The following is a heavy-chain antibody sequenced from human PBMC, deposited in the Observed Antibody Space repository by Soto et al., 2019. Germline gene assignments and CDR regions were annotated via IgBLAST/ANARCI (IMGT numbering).Heavy chain of an antibody. CDR3: ATQSTVTKFDY. CDR1: GYTLTSYY. Sequence: ASVKVSCKASGYTLTSYYMHWVRQAPGQGLEWMGIINPSGGGTSYAQKFQGRVTMTRDTSTSTVYMELSSLRSEDTAVYYCATQSTVTKFDYWGQGTLVTVSS. D-gene: IGHD4-17*01. V-gene: IGHV1-46*01. J-gene: IGHJ4*02. CDR2: INPSGGGT.